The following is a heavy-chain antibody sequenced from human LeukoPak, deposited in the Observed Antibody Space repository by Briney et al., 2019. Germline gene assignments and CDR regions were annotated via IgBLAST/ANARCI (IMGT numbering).Heavy chain of an antibody. J-gene: IGHJ4*02. CDR2: INSDSSST. Sequence: GGSLRLSCAASGFTFSSYWMHWVRQAPGKGLVWVSRINSDSSSTSYADSVKGRFTISRDNAKNTLYLQMNSLRAEDTAVYYCARDSATAMVPDYWGQGTLVTVSS. CDR1: GFTFSSYW. D-gene: IGHD5-18*01. CDR3: ARDSATAMVPDY. V-gene: IGHV3-74*01.